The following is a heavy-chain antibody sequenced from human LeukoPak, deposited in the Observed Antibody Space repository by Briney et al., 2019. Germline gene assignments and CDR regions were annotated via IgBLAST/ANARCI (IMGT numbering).Heavy chain of an antibody. CDR3: ARSGSYLDPYYFDY. D-gene: IGHD1-26*01. J-gene: IGHJ4*02. Sequence: GGSLRLSRAASGFTFSSYWMSWVRQAPGKGLEWVANIKQDGSEKYYVDSVKGRFTISRDNAKNSLYLQMNSLRAEDTAVYYCARSGSYLDPYYFDYWGQGTLVTVSS. V-gene: IGHV3-7*03. CDR1: GFTFSSYW. CDR2: IKQDGSEK.